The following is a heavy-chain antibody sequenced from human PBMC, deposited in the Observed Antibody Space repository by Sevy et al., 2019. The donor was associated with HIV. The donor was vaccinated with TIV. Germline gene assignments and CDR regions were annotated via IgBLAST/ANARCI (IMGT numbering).Heavy chain of an antibody. CDR1: GFTFSSYA. V-gene: IGHV3-23*01. CDR3: AKGGYCSSTGCYTDYYGMDV. J-gene: IGHJ6*02. D-gene: IGHD2-2*02. CDR2: ISGSGGST. Sequence: GGSLRLSCAASGFTFSSYAMSWVRQAPGKGLEWVSAISGSGGSTYYADSVKGRFTISRDNSKNTLYLQMNSLRAEDTAVYYCAKGGYCSSTGCYTDYYGMDVWGQGTTVTVSS.